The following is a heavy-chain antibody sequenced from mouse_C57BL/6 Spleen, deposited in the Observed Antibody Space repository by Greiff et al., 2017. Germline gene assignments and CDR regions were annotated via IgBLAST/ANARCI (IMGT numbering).Heavy chain of an antibody. CDR2: ISNLAYSI. V-gene: IGHV5-15*01. Sequence: EVMLVESGGGLVQPGGSLKLSCAASGFTFSDYGMAWVRQAPRKGPEWVAFISNLAYSIYYADTVTGRFPIPRENAKNTLYLEMRSLGSEDTAMYYCARGAGGTLYFDCWGQGTTLTVSS. D-gene: IGHD3-3*01. CDR1: GFTFSDYG. CDR3: ARGAGGTLYFDC. J-gene: IGHJ2*01.